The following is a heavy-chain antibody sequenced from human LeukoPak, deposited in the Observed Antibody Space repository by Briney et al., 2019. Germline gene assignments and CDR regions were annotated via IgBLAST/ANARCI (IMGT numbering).Heavy chain of an antibody. CDR3: ARAFYDILTSDAFDI. D-gene: IGHD3-9*01. CDR2: INPSGGST. V-gene: IGHV1-46*01. Sequence: GASVKVSCKASGYTFTSYYMHWVRQAPGQGLEWMGIINPSGGSTSYAQKFQGRVTMTRDTSTSTVYMELSSLRSEDTAVYYCARAFYDILTSDAFDIWGQGTMVTVSS. J-gene: IGHJ3*02. CDR1: GYTFTSYY.